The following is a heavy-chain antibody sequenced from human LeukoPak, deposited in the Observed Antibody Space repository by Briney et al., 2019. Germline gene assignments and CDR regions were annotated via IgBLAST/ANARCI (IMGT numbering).Heavy chain of an antibody. J-gene: IGHJ4*02. D-gene: IGHD6-19*01. Sequence: PGGSLRLSCAASGFTFTAYSMSWVRQAPGKGLEWVGRIKSKTDGGTTDYAAPVKGRFTISRDDSKNTLYLQMNSLKTEDTAVYYCTTDQVAVAVPFDYWGQGTLVTVSS. CDR2: IKSKTDGGTT. CDR3: TTDQVAVAVPFDY. V-gene: IGHV3-15*01. CDR1: GFTFTAYS.